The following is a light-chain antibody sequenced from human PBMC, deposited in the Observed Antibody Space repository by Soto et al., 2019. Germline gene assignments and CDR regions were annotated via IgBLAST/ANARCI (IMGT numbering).Light chain of an antibody. Sequence: QSVLTQPPSVSGAPGQRITISCSGSRSNIGAGYEVHWYQQVLGSVPKLLIHGDNNRPSGVPDRFSGSKSGTSASLTITGLQTEDEADYYCQSYDARLSVVFGGGTKVTVL. CDR2: GDN. CDR3: QSYDARLSVV. J-gene: IGLJ3*02. V-gene: IGLV1-40*01. CDR1: RSNIGAGYE.